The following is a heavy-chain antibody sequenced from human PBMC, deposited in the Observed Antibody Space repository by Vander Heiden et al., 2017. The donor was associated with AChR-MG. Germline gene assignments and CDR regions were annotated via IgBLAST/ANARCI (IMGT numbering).Heavy chain of an antibody. CDR2: ISGSGGST. CDR3: AKEETGLATTNDAFDI. Sequence: VQLLESGGGLVQPGGSLRPSCAAPGFTSSTYARGWVRQAPGKGLEWVSAISGSGGSTYYADSVKGRFTISRDNSKNTLYLQMNSLRAEDTAVYYCAKEETGLATTNDAFDIWGQGTMVTVSS. J-gene: IGHJ3*02. V-gene: IGHV3-23*01. D-gene: IGHD3-9*01. CDR1: GFTSSTYA.